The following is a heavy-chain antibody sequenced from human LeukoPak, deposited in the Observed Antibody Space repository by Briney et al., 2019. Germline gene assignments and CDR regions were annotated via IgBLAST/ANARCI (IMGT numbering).Heavy chain of an antibody. CDR2: INQDGGEI. D-gene: IGHD3-10*01. CDR1: GFTFSSYA. Sequence: GGSLRLSCAASGFTFSSYAMSWVRQAPGKGLEWVASINQDGGEIHYVDSVKGRFTISRDNAKNSLYLQMNSLTAEDTAVHYCVRAHHPGGWFDPWGQGTLVTVSS. CDR3: VRAHHPGGWFDP. J-gene: IGHJ5*02. V-gene: IGHV3-7*04.